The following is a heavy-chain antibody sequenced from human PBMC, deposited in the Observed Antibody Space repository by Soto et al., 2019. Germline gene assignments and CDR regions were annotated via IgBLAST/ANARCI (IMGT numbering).Heavy chain of an antibody. D-gene: IGHD5-12*01. CDR2: IIPVFGRP. J-gene: IGHJ1*01. CDR3: AREGSGYNL. V-gene: IGHV1-69*13. Sequence: ASVKVSCKASGGSFSSFGISWVRQAPGQGLEWMGGIIPVFGRPNYAQRFRGRPTITADESTNTVYLELIDLRSEDTAVYYCAREGSGYNLWGQGTQVTVSS. CDR1: GGSFSSFG.